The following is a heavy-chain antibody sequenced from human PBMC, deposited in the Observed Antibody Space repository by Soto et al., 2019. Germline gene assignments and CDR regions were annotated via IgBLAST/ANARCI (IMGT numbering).Heavy chain of an antibody. D-gene: IGHD1-26*01. CDR1: GGSSRSGAYD. Sequence: CSVAGGSSRSGAYDGGWIRQPPGKGLEWIGSIYYSGSTYYNPSLKSRVTISVDTSKNQFSLKLSSVTAADTAVYYCARLEWELLLDYWGQGTMVTVSS. J-gene: IGHJ4*02. CDR2: IYYSGST. CDR3: ARLEWELLLDY. V-gene: IGHV4-39*01.